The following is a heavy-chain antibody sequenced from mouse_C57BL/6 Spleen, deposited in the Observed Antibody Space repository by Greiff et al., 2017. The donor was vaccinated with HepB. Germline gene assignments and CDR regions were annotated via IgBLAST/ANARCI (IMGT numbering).Heavy chain of an antibody. CDR3: ARRWPVDY. V-gene: IGHV1-53*01. J-gene: IGHJ2*01. Sequence: QVHVKQPGTELVKPGASVKLSCKASGYNFTSYWMHWVKQRPGQGLEWIGNINPSNGGTNYNEKFKSKATLTVDKSSSTPYMQLSSLTSEDSAVFDCARRWPVDYWGQGTTLTVSS. CDR2: INPSNGGT. CDR1: GYNFTSYW. D-gene: IGHD2-3*01.